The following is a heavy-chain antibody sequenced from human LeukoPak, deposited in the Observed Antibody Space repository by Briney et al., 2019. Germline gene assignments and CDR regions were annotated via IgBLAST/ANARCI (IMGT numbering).Heavy chain of an antibody. J-gene: IGHJ5*02. Sequence: GGSLRLSCAASGFTFSNAWMSWVRQAPGKGLEWVGRIKSKTDGGTTDYAAPVKGRFTISRDDSKNTLYLQMNSLKTEDTAVYYCTTGTQLVFYHWFDPWGQGTLVTVSS. V-gene: IGHV3-15*01. CDR3: TTGTQLVFYHWFDP. CDR1: GFTFSNAW. CDR2: IKSKTDGGTT. D-gene: IGHD6-6*01.